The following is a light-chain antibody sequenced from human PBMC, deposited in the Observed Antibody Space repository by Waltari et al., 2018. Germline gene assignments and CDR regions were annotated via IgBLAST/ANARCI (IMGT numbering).Light chain of an antibody. Sequence: DIVMTQSPESLAVSLGERATLNCKSHRNVLSSSNNKNYLAWYQQKPGQPPKLLIYWASTRESGVPARFTGSGSGTDFTLTISSLQAEDVAVYYCQQYYSTPLTFGGGTKVEIK. CDR1: RNVLSSSNNKNY. V-gene: IGKV4-1*01. CDR2: WAS. CDR3: QQYYSTPLT. J-gene: IGKJ4*01.